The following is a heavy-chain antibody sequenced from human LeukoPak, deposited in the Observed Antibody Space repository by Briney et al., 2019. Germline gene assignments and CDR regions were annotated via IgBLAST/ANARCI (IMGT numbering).Heavy chain of an antibody. J-gene: IGHJ5*02. V-gene: IGHV4-39*07. CDR3: ARYYYDSSGYYPPGWFDP. D-gene: IGHD3-22*01. Sequence: SETLSLTCTVSGGSISSSSYYWGWIRQPPGKGLEWIGSIYYSGSTYYNPSLKSRVTMSVDTSKNQFSLKLSSVTAVDTAVYYCARYYYDSSGYYPPGWFDPWGQGTLVTVSS. CDR2: IYYSGST. CDR1: GGSISSSSYY.